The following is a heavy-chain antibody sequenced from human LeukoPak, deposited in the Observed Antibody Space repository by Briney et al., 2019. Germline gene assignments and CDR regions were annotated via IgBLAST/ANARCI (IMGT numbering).Heavy chain of an antibody. CDR1: GFAFRNYE. J-gene: IGHJ3*02. D-gene: IGHD3-10*01. CDR2: ISSSGSTI. V-gene: IGHV3-48*03. Sequence: GGTLRLSCAASGFAFRNYEMNWVRQAPGKGLEWVSYISSSGSTIYYADSVKGRFTISRDNAKNSLYLQMNSLRDEDTAVYYCARDGMVRGVIIWDAFDIWGQGTMVTVSS. CDR3: ARDGMVRGVIIWDAFDI.